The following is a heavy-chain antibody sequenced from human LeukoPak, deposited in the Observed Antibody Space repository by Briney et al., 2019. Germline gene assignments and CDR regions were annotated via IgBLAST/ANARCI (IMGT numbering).Heavy chain of an antibody. Sequence: GGSLRLSCSASGFIISNYAMHWVRQAPGKGLEYVSAISANGGRTDYADSVKGRFTISRDNSKNTLYLQMSSLRAEDTAIYHCVKDLYKGDSSSWYYFHYWGQGTLVTVSS. J-gene: IGHJ4*02. V-gene: IGHV3-64D*06. CDR1: GFIISNYA. D-gene: IGHD6-13*01. CDR3: VKDLYKGDSSSWYYFHY. CDR2: ISANGGRT.